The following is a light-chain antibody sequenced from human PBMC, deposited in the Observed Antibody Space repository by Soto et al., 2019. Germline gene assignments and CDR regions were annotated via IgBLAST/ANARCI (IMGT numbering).Light chain of an antibody. Sequence: QSALTQPASVSGSPGQSITISCTGTSSDVGGYNYVSWYQQHPGKAPKLMIYDVSNRPSGVSNRFSGSKSGNTASLTISGLQADDEVDYYCSSYTSSSTPYVFGTGTKVTVL. V-gene: IGLV2-14*01. CDR1: SSDVGGYNY. J-gene: IGLJ1*01. CDR3: SSYTSSSTPYV. CDR2: DVS.